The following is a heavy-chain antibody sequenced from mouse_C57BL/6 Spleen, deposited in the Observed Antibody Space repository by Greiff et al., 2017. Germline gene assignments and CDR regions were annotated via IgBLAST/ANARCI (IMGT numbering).Heavy chain of an antibody. Sequence: VQLQQSGAELVRPGTSVKVSCKASGYAFTNYLIEWVKQRPGQGLAWIGVINPGSGGTNYNEKFKGKATLTANKSSSTAYMQLSSLTSEDSAVYFCARGEYDVGAMDYWGQGTSVTVSA. CDR2: INPGSGGT. V-gene: IGHV1-54*01. D-gene: IGHD2-14*01. CDR1: GYAFTNYL. CDR3: ARGEYDVGAMDY. J-gene: IGHJ4*01.